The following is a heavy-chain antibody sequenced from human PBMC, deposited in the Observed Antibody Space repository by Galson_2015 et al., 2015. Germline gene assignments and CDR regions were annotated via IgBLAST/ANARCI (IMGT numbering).Heavy chain of an antibody. CDR1: GFIFSSYA. CDR2: ISYDGSNK. J-gene: IGHJ4*02. Sequence: SLRLSCAASGFIFSSYAMHWVRQAPGKGLEWVAVISYDGSNKYYADSVKGRFTISRDNSKNTLYLQMNSLRAEDTAVYYCARDRGKVGKIDYWGQGTLVTVSS. CDR3: ARDRGKVGKIDY. D-gene: IGHD3-10*01. V-gene: IGHV3-30-3*01.